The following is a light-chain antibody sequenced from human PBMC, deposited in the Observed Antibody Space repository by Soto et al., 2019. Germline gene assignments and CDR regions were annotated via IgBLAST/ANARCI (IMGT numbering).Light chain of an antibody. CDR3: QQYHYWPIT. J-gene: IGKJ5*01. V-gene: IGKV3-15*01. CDR2: GAS. Sequence: ERVMTQSPATLSASPWERVTLSCRASQSVASSVAWYQQKPGQAPRLILYGASTRATGFPARFSGSGSGTEFTLTISSLQSEDFAVYLCQQYHYWPITFGQGTRLEIK. CDR1: QSVASS.